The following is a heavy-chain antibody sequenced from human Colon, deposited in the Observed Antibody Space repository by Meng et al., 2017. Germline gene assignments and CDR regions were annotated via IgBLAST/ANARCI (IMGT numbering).Heavy chain of an antibody. CDR1: RYNFISYL. V-gene: IGHV1-2*02. CDR3: ARDLAGLGGF. CDR2: IDPRNGDT. Sequence: QVQLVQSGAEVKKPGTSVKVSCKTFRYNFISYLMYLVRQATGQGLECMGYIDPRNGDTRYHQKFQGRVTMTRDTSITTAYMEMTDLRDDDTAVYYCARDLAGLGGFWGQGTLVTVSS. J-gene: IGHJ4*02. D-gene: IGHD6-19*01.